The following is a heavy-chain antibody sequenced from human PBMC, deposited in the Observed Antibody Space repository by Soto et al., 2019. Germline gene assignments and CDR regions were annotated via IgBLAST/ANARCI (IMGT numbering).Heavy chain of an antibody. J-gene: IGHJ4*02. CDR2: SYYSGST. CDR3: AREAVYAFDY. CDR1: GGSISSGGYY. Sequence: QVQLQESGPGLVKPSQTLSLTCSVSGGSISSGGYYWSWIRQHPGKGLEWIGYSYYSGSTYYNPSLNSRVTISIDTSKNQFSLNLSSVTAADTALYYCAREAVYAFDYWGQGTLVTVSS. D-gene: IGHD2-8*01. V-gene: IGHV4-31*03.